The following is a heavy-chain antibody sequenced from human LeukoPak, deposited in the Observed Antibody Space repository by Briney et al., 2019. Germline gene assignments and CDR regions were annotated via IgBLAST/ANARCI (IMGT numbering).Heavy chain of an antibody. CDR2: ISYDGSNK. D-gene: IGHD3-22*01. CDR1: GFTFSRYA. Sequence: GGSLRLSCAASGFTFSRYAMHWVRQAPGKGLEWVAVISYDGSNKYYADSVKGRFTISRDNSKNTLYLQMNSLRAEDTAVYYCAKPIRTAYYDSSGYYDGPDLWGQGTLVTVSS. CDR3: AKPIRTAYYDSSGYYDGPDL. J-gene: IGHJ5*02. V-gene: IGHV3-30-3*02.